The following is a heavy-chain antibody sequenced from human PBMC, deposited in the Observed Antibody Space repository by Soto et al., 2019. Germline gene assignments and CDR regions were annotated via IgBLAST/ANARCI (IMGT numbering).Heavy chain of an antibody. Sequence: EVQLVESGGGLVKPGGSLRLSCAASGFTFNRFTMHWVRQAPGKGPEWVSCISASGSSIFYTDSMKGRFTISRDNAKISFCLLINSLTVEETAVYYCARGAEGQRSSWYFFDSWGQVTLVTVSS. J-gene: IGHJ4*02. CDR3: ARGAEGQRSSWYFFDS. V-gene: IGHV3-21*01. CDR2: ISASGSSI. D-gene: IGHD6-13*01. CDR1: GFTFNRFT.